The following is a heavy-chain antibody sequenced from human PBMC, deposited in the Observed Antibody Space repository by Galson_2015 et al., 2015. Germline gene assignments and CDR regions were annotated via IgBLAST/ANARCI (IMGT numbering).Heavy chain of an antibody. V-gene: IGHV3-23*01. D-gene: IGHD6-19*01. J-gene: IGHJ4*02. Sequence: ALRLPCAASGSSFRHYAVSWVRQAPGRGLEWIYVINSDGSTYYADSVRGRFTISRDNSKNTLYLQMNSLRADDTAVYYCAQRIAVPGTLDYWGQGTLVTVSS. CDR2: INSDGST. CDR3: AQRIAVPGTLDY. CDR1: GSSFRHYA.